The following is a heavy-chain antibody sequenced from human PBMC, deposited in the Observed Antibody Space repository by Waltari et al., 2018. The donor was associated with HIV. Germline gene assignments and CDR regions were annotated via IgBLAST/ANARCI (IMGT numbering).Heavy chain of an antibody. Sequence: QVQLVQSGAEVKKPGSSVKVSCKASGGTFSSYAISWVRQAPGQGLEWMGGLIPIFGTANYAQTFPGRVTLTAAESTITAYMELSSLRSEDTAVYYCARASIAAAGHYYYGMDVWGQGTTVTVSS. CDR3: ARASIAAAGHYYYGMDV. V-gene: IGHV1-69*01. J-gene: IGHJ6*02. D-gene: IGHD6-13*01. CDR1: GGTFSSYA. CDR2: LIPIFGTA.